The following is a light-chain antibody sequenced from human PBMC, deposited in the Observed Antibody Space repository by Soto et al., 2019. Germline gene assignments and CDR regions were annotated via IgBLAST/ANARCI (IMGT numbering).Light chain of an antibody. J-gene: IGLJ3*02. Sequence: QSVLTQPPSVSAAPGQTVIISCSGSVSNIGDNFVSWYQHVPGTAPKLLIYDNKRRPSGIPDRFSGSKSGTSATLGITRPQTGDEATYYCAAWDSGLRVVVVGGGTKVTVL. CDR1: VSNIGDNF. V-gene: IGLV1-51*01. CDR3: AAWDSGLRVVV. CDR2: DNK.